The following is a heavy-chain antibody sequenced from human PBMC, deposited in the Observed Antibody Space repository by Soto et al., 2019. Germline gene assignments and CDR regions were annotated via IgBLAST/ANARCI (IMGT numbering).Heavy chain of an antibody. V-gene: IGHV1-18*04. CDR1: GYTFTSYG. CDR3: ARDGQTTMVLGVRGGSYNYYGMDV. CDR2: IITYNGNT. J-gene: IGHJ6*02. D-gene: IGHD3-10*01. Sequence: QVQLVQSGAEVKKPGASVKVSCKASGYTFTSYGISWVRQAPGQGLECMGWIITYNGNTNYAKKLQGRVTMTTDTPTSTAYMELRSLRSEDTAVYYCARDGQTTMVLGVRGGSYNYYGMDVWGQGTTVTVSS.